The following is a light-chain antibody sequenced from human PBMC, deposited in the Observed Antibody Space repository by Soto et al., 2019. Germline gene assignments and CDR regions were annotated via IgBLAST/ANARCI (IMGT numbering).Light chain of an antibody. J-gene: IGKJ1*01. CDR3: QQYNNWPRT. CDR1: QSVSSN. Sequence: EIVMTQSPATLSVSLGERATLSCRASQSVSSNLAWYQQKPGQAPRLLIYGASTRATGIPARFSGSGSGTEFTLTISSLQSVDFAVYYCQQYNNWPRTFGQGTKVEIK. V-gene: IGKV3-15*01. CDR2: GAS.